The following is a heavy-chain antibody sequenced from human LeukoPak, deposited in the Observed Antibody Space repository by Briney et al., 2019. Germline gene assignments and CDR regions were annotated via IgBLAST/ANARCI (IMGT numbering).Heavy chain of an antibody. J-gene: IGHJ4*02. CDR1: GFTFGDYA. CDR2: IRSKAYGGTT. Sequence: PGRSLRLSWTASGFTFGDYAMSWVRQAPEKGLEWVGFIRSKAYGGTTEYAASVKGRFTISRDDSKSIAYLQMNSLKTEDTAVYYCTRGLLGSGSQDDYWGQGTLVTVSS. CDR3: TRGLLGSGSQDDY. D-gene: IGHD3-10*02. V-gene: IGHV3-49*04.